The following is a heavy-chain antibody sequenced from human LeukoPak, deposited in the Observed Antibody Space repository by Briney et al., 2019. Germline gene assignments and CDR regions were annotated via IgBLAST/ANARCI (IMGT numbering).Heavy chain of an antibody. CDR1: GYRXSAVS. CDR3: MIDYFDWASSRSGNYF. V-gene: IGHV1-24*01. CDR2: FEPEDGAT. J-gene: IGHJ4*02. Sequence: GASVKVSCKVSGYRXSAVSMHGVRQAPGKGLEWMGGFEPEDGATIYAERFQGRITMTEDTSTDTAYMDLSRLTSEDTAVYYCMIDYFDWASSRSGNYFWGQGTLVTVSS. D-gene: IGHD3-3*01.